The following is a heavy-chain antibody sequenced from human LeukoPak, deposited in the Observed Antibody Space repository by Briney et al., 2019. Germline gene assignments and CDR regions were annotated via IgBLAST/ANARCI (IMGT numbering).Heavy chain of an antibody. V-gene: IGHV6-1*01. CDR3: ARIVGQQRDS. CDR1: GDSVSSNSAA. Sequence: SQTLSLTCAISGDSVSSNSAAWNWIRQSPSRGLEWLGRTYYRSKWSNDYALSVKGRITINPDTAKNQFSLQLKYATPEDTAVYYCARIVGQQRDSWGQGTLVTVSS. D-gene: IGHD6-13*01. J-gene: IGHJ4*02. CDR2: TYYRSKWSN.